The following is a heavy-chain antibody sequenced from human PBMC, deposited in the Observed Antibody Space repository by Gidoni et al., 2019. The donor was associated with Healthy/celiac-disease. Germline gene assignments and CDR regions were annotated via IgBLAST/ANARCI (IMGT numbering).Heavy chain of an antibody. CDR3: AKLWSVNWGYGDAFDI. CDR2: ISGSGGST. Sequence: EVQLLESGGGLVQPGGSLRLSCAASGFTFNSYAMSWVRQAPGKGLEWVSAISGSGGSTYYADSVKGRFTISRDNSKNTLYLQMNSLRAEDTAVYYCAKLWSVNWGYGDAFDIWGQGTMVTVSS. V-gene: IGHV3-23*01. J-gene: IGHJ3*02. CDR1: GFTFNSYA. D-gene: IGHD7-27*01.